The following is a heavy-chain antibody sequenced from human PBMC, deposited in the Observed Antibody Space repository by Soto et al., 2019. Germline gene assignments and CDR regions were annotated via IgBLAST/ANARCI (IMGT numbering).Heavy chain of an antibody. CDR3: TTDMVRDGYYYYYYGMDV. CDR1: GFTFSNAW. V-gene: IGHV3-15*01. Sequence: PGGSLRLSRAASGFTFSNAWMSWVRQAPGKGLEWVGRIKSKTDGGTTDYAAPVKGRFTISRDDSKNTLYLQMNSLKTEDTAVYYCTTDMVRDGYYYYYYGMDVWGQGTTVTVSS. D-gene: IGHD3-10*01. CDR2: IKSKTDGGTT. J-gene: IGHJ6*02.